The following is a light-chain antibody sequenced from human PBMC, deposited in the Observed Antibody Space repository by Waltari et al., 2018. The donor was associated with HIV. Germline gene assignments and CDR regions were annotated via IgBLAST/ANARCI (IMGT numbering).Light chain of an antibody. CDR3: QVWESGSDHPWV. J-gene: IGLJ3*02. Sequence: SYILNQPPSLSEAPGQTARLTCGQDHIGSRSVHWSQQKSGQAPVLVVHDDRDRPSGVPDRFSGSNSRNAATLTIRRVEAGDEADYYCQVWESGSDHPWVFGGGTKLTVL. V-gene: IGLV3-21*02. CDR1: HIGSRS. CDR2: DDR.